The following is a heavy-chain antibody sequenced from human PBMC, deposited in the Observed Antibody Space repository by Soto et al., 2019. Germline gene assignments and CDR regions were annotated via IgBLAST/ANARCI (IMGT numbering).Heavy chain of an antibody. CDR3: AKDSGYNYGYFRWFDP. D-gene: IGHD5-18*01. Sequence: SETLSLTCAVYGGSFSGYYWSWIRQPPGRGLEWIGHIFYSGSTNYNPALKSRVTISVDTSKSQFSLKLSSVTAADTAVYYCAKDSGYNYGYFRWFDPWGQGTLVTVSS. V-gene: IGHV4-59*01. J-gene: IGHJ5*02. CDR1: GGSFSGYY. CDR2: IFYSGST.